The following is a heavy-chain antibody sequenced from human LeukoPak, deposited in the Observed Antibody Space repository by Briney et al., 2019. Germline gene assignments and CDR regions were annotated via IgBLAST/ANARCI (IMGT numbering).Heavy chain of an antibody. CDR1: GYNFTSYW. CDR3: AVVVVPAATNWFDP. Sequence: GESLKISCKGSGYNFTSYWIGWVRQMPGKGLEWMGIISPGDSDTRYSPSFQGQVTISADESISTAYLQWSSLKASDTAMYYCAVVVVPAATNWFDPWGQGTLVTVSS. D-gene: IGHD2-2*01. CDR2: ISPGDSDT. J-gene: IGHJ5*02. V-gene: IGHV5-51*01.